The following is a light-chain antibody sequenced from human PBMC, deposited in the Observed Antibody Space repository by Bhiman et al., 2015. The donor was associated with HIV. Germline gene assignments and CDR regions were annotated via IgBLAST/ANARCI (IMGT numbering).Light chain of an antibody. J-gene: IGLJ3*02. Sequence: QSALTQPASVSGSPGQSITISCAGTSSDVGGYNSVSWYQQHPGKAPKLMIYDVSKRPSGVSNRFSGSKSGTTASLAISGLQAEDEADYYCNSYTSSSTWVFGGGTKLTVL. V-gene: IGLV2-14*01. CDR2: DVS. CDR3: NSYTSSSTWV. CDR1: SSDVGGYNS.